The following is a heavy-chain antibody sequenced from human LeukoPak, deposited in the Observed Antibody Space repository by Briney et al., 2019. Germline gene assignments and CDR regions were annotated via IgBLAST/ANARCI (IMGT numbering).Heavy chain of an antibody. D-gene: IGHD5-12*01. J-gene: IGHJ4*02. V-gene: IGHV3-48*02. CDR3: ARDWGYNFDY. Sequence: PGGSLRLSCAASGFTSSSYSMNWVRQAPGKGLEWVSYISSSSSTIFYADSVKGRFTISRDNAKNSLYLQMKSLRDEDTAVYYCARDWGYNFDYWGQGTLVTVSS. CDR2: ISSSSSTI. CDR1: GFTSSSYS.